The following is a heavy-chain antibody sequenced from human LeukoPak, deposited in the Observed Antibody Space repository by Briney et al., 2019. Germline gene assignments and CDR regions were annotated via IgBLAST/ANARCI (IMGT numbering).Heavy chain of an antibody. J-gene: IGHJ1*01. D-gene: IGHD1-26*01. CDR3: ARTSWPRTVGAAY. Sequence: ASVKVSCKSSVYTFTSYAMNWVRQAPGQGLEWMGLINTNTGNPTYSHGFTGRFVFSLDTSVSTAYLQISSLRAAPTHVYYCARTSWPRTVGAAYSGQGTLLTLPS. CDR1: VYTFTSYA. V-gene: IGHV7-4-1*02. CDR2: INTNTGNP.